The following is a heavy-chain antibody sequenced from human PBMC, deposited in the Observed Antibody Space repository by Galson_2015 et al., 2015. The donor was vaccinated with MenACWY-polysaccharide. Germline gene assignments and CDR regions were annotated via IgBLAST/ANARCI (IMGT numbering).Heavy chain of an antibody. V-gene: IGHV3-74*01. Sequence: SLRLSCAASGFTFSTYWMGWVRQAPGKGLAWVSRINNVGTSKAYADSVKGRFTISRDNVKNTLYLQMNSLGDEDTGIYYCARDPYHVEASVQFHYWGPGALVTVAS. CDR3: ARDPYHVEASVQFHY. CDR2: INNVGTSK. D-gene: IGHD5/OR15-5a*01. J-gene: IGHJ4*02. CDR1: GFTFSTYW.